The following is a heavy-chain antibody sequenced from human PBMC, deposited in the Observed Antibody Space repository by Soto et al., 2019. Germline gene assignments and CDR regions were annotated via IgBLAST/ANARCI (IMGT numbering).Heavy chain of an antibody. J-gene: IGHJ4*02. CDR1: CGSVSVYY. CDR2: IYASGSP. D-gene: IGHD1-26*01. CDR3: ARGVGSSPPQY. Sequence: KTSETLSLTCTISCGSVSVYYWSWIRQSTGQGLEWIGYIYASGSPYYNPSLRSRVTISADTSKNQISLKLTSPTAADTAVYYCARGVGSSPPQYWGRGTLVTVSS. V-gene: IGHV4-59*02.